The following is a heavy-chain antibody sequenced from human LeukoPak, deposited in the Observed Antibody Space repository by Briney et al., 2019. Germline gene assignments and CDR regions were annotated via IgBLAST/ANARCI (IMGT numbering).Heavy chain of an antibody. J-gene: IGHJ4*02. CDR3: ARSSKYSSGWYGGYYFDY. Sequence: PGGSLRLSCAASGFTFSSYSMNWVRQAPGKGLEWVSSISSSSSYIYYADSVKGRFTTSRDNAKNSLYLQMNSLRAEDTAVYYCARSSKYSSGWYGGYYFDYWGQGTLVTVSS. D-gene: IGHD6-19*01. V-gene: IGHV3-21*01. CDR2: ISSSSSYI. CDR1: GFTFSSYS.